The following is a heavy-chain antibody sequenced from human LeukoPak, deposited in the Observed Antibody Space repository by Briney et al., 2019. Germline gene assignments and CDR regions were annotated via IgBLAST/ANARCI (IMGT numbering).Heavy chain of an antibody. J-gene: IGHJ4*02. CDR3: ARVRPGRVVPAALGY. CDR1: GYTFTGYY. D-gene: IGHD2-2*01. Sequence: ASVKVSCKASGYTFTGYYMHWVRQAPGQGLEWMGWINPNSGGTNYAQKFQGRVTMTRDTSISTAYMELSRLRSDDTAVYYCARVRPGRVVPAALGYWGQGTLVTVSS. V-gene: IGHV1-2*02. CDR2: INPNSGGT.